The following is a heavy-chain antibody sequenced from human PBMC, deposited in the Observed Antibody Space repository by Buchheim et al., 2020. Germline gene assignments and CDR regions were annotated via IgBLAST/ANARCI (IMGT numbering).Heavy chain of an antibody. Sequence: QVQLQESGPGLVKPSETLSLTCTVSNGSISNYYWTWIRQSPGRDLEWIGHIYYSGTATYNPSLKSRVTISVDTFKDPFTLKLNSVTAADTAVYYCARLNDFWSGYWDYWGQGIL. V-gene: IGHV4-59*01. J-gene: IGHJ4*02. CDR1: NGSISNYY. D-gene: IGHD3-3*01. CDR2: IYYSGTA. CDR3: ARLNDFWSGYWDY.